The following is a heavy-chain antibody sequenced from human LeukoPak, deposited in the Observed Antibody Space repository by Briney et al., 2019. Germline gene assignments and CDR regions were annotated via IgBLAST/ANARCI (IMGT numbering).Heavy chain of an antibody. J-gene: IGHJ4*02. CDR1: GFTFNSYE. D-gene: IGHD1-26*01. V-gene: IGHV3-48*03. CDR3: ARGGSYVHY. CDR2: INSGGSAI. Sequence: PGGSLRLSCAASGFTFNSYEMNWVRQAPGKGLEWVSYINSGGSAIYYADSVKGRFTISRDNAKNSLYLQMNSLRADDTAVYYCARGGSYVHYWGQGTLVTASS.